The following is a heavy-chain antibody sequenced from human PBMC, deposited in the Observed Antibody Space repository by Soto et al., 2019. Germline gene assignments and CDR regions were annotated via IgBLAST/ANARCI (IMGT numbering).Heavy chain of an antibody. Sequence: GGSLRLSCATSGFTFRSYAMSWVRQAPGKGLEWVSLISGSGGGTYYADSVKGRFTISRDNAKNTLYLQMNSLRAEDTAVFYCTKHLSNGSPDYWGQGTLVTVSS. J-gene: IGHJ4*02. CDR2: ISGSGGGT. CDR3: TKHLSNGSPDY. D-gene: IGHD2-8*01. CDR1: GFTFRSYA. V-gene: IGHV3-23*01.